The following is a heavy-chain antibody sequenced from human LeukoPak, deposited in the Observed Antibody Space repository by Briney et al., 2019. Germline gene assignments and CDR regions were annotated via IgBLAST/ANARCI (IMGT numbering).Heavy chain of an antibody. V-gene: IGHV1-2*02. CDR3: AKDGYGDYEAPFHYYMDA. CDR2: INPNSGVT. CDR1: GYTFSGFY. D-gene: IGHD5-12*01. J-gene: IGHJ6*03. Sequence: ASVKVSCKSSGYTFSGFYIHWVRQAPGQGLEWMGWINPNSGVTNYAQKLQGRVTITRDTSIDTAYMQLSRLRSDDTAVYYCAKDGYGDYEAPFHYYMDAWGRGTTVTVSS.